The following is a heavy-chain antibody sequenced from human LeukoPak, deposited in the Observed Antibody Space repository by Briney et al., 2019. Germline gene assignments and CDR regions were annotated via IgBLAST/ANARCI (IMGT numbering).Heavy chain of an antibody. D-gene: IGHD6-19*01. CDR1: GFTFSSYW. CDR2: IKQDGSEK. J-gene: IGHJ5*02. CDR3: AKDGYSSGWTWGWFDP. V-gene: IGHV3-7*03. Sequence: GGSLRLSCAASGFTFSSYWMSWVRQAPGKGLEWVANIKQDGSEKYYVDSVKGRFTISRDNAKNSLYLQMNSLRAEDTALYYCAKDGYSSGWTWGWFDPWGQGTLVTVSS.